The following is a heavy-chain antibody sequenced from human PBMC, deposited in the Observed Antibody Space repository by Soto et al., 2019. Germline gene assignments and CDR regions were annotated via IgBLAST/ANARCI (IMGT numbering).Heavy chain of an antibody. Sequence: VKLTWKACGYGNASYGSRWLQHSKRQGLEWMGWISAYNGNTNYAQKLQGRVTMTTDTSTSTAYMELRSLRSDDTAVYYCAREGYCSSTSRCPDNWGQATLVTVSS. CDR3: AREGYCSSTSRCPDN. D-gene: IGHD2-2*01. V-gene: IGHV1-18*01. J-gene: IGHJ4*02. CDR1: GYGNASYG. CDR2: ISAYNGNT.